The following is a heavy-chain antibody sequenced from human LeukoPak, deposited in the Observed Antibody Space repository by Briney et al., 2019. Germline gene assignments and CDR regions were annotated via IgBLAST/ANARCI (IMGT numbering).Heavy chain of an antibody. CDR1: GYTFTSYD. D-gene: IGHD3-9*01. CDR3: ARGVIRYFDWLLSVQYNWFDP. CDR2: MNPNSGNT. J-gene: IGHJ5*02. Sequence: ASVKVSCKASGYTFTSYDINWVRQATGQGLEWMGWMNPNSGNTGYAQKFQGRVTMTRNTSISTAYMELSSLRSEDTAVYYCARGVIRYFDWLLSVQYNWFDPWGQGTLVTVSS. V-gene: IGHV1-8*01.